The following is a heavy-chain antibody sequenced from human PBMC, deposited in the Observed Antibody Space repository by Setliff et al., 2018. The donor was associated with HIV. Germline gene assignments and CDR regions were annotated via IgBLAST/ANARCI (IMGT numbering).Heavy chain of an antibody. CDR2: IHYSGFT. J-gene: IGHJ4*02. CDR3: ARYYYGSQTMLDY. Sequence: PSETLSLTCAVSGYSIASGDYYWNWIRQPPGKGLEWIGYIHYSGFTYYKPSLKSRVTISVDTSKNQFSLKLSSVTAADTAVYYCARYYYGSQTMLDYWGQGTLVTVSS. D-gene: IGHD3-10*01. CDR1: GYSIASGDYY. V-gene: IGHV4-30-4*08.